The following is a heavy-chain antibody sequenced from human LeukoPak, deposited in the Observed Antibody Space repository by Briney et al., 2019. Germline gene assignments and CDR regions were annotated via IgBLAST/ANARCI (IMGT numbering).Heavy chain of an antibody. CDR2: VYTGGTT. Sequence: PGGSLRLSCAASGFSVSATHMSWVRQAPGKGLEWVSAVYTGGTTYYADSVKGRFTIYRDNSKTTLYLQMNSLRAEDTAVYYCAKDEATSGGGLASWGQGTLVSVSS. V-gene: IGHV3-53*01. CDR1: GFSVSATH. CDR3: AKDEATSGGGLAS. J-gene: IGHJ4*02. D-gene: IGHD3-16*01.